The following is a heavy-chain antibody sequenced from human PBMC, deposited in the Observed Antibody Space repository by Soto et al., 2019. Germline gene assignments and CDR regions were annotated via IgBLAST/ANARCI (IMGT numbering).Heavy chain of an antibody. V-gene: IGHV4-39*01. D-gene: IGHD6-13*01. CDR2: IYYSGST. CDR3: ARHGIGVELVTIGGQN. Sequence: SETLSLTCTVSGGSISSSSNYWGWIRQPPGKGLEWIGSIYYSGSTYYNPSLKSRVIISVDTSKNQFSLKLSSVTAADTAVYYCARHGIGVELVTIGGQNWGQGTLVTVSS. CDR1: GGSISSSSNY. J-gene: IGHJ4*02.